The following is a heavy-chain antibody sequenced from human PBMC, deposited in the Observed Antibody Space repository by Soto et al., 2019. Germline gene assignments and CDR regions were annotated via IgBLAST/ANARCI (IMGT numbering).Heavy chain of an antibody. CDR1: GGSISSYY. J-gene: IGHJ4*02. D-gene: IGHD1-7*01. CDR2: IYYSGST. CDR3: ARRYGTTFDY. V-gene: IGHV4-59*01. Sequence: SETLSLTCTVAGGSISSYYWSWIRQPPGKGLEWIGYIYYSGSTNYNPSLKSRVTISVDTSKNQFSLKLSSVTAADTAVYYCARRYGTTFDYWGQGTLVTVSS.